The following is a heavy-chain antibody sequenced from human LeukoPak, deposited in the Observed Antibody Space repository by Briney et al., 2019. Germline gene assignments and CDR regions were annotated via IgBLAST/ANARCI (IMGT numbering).Heavy chain of an antibody. CDR1: GDSVSSNDAA. Sequence: SQTLSLTCAISGDSVSSNDAAWNWIRQSPSRGLEWLGRTYYRSKWSYDYAVSMKSRITINPDTSKNQFSLQLNSVTPEDTAVYYCARKNTMVGGFITPLDYGGQGPLVTVPS. J-gene: IGHJ4*02. CDR2: TYYRSKWSY. D-gene: IGHD3-10*01. CDR3: ARKNTMVGGFITPLDY. V-gene: IGHV6-1*01.